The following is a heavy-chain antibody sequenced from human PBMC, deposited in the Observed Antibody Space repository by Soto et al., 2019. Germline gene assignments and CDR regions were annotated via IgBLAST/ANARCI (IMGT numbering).Heavy chain of an antibody. Sequence: GGSLRLSCTASGFDFGDYYMSWIRQAPGKGLEWVSYIDSDDGTTYYTDSVKGRSTISRDNAKNSLYLQMNSLRVEDTALYYCVRPYYSSSWFPFDRWGQGTLVTVSS. J-gene: IGHJ4*02. D-gene: IGHD6-13*01. CDR2: IDSDDGTT. CDR3: VRPYYSSSWFPFDR. CDR1: GFDFGDYY. V-gene: IGHV3-11*01.